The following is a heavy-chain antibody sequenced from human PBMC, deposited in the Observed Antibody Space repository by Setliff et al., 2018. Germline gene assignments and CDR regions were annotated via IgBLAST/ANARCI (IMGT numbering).Heavy chain of an antibody. V-gene: IGHV4-4*07. Sequence: SETLSLTCTVSGGSISSYYWSWIRQPAGKGLEWIGHIYIGGSANYNPSLKSRVTMSIDTSKNQFPLKLNSVTAADMAVYYCAREQWLDPPGYYYTDVWAKGTTVTVSS. D-gene: IGHD6-19*01. CDR3: AREQWLDPPGYYYTDV. J-gene: IGHJ6*03. CDR1: GGSISSYY. CDR2: IYIGGSA.